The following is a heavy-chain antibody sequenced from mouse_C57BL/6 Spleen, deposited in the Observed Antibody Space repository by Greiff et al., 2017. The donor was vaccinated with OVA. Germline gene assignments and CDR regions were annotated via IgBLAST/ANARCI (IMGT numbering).Heavy chain of an antibody. V-gene: IGHV1-82*01. CDR2: IYPGDGDT. CDR1: GYAFSSSW. CDR3: ARSPSHLWFAY. J-gene: IGHJ3*01. Sequence: QVQLKESGPELVKPGASVKISCKASGYAFSSSWMNWVKQRPGKGLEWIGRIYPGDGDTNYNGKFKGKATLTADKSSSTAYMQLSSLTSEDSAVYFCARSPSHLWFAYWGQGTLVTVSA.